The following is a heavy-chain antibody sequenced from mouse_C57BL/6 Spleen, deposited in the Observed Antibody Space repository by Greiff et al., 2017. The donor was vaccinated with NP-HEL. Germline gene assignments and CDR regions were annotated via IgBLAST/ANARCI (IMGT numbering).Heavy chain of an antibody. D-gene: IGHD2-1*01. J-gene: IGHJ3*01. CDR1: GFTFTDYY. Sequence: EVKLVESGGGLVQPGGSLSLSCAASGFTFTDYYMSWVRQPPGKALEWLGFIRNKANGYTTEYSASVKGRFTISRDNSQSILYLQMNALRAEDSATYYCARFSYGNFCAYWGQGTLVTVSA. V-gene: IGHV7-3*01. CDR2: IRNKANGYTT. CDR3: ARFSYGNFCAY.